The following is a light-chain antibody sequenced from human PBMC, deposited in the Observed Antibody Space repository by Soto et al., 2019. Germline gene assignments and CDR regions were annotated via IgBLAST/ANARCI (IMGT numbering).Light chain of an antibody. CDR1: TVAVEGRNS. V-gene: IGLV2-8*01. CDR2: DTN. CDR3: SSYAGRSNV. J-gene: IGLJ1*01. Sequence: QSALPPPTSASGSPGQSLTISCTGTTVAVEGRNSVSWYQRHPVKARHLLNYDTNQRPSVVPDRFSGSKSGNTASLTVSGLQAEDEADYYCSSYAGRSNVFGTGTKVTVL.